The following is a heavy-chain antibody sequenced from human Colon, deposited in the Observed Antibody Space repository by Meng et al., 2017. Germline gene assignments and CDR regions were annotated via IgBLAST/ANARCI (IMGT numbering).Heavy chain of an antibody. V-gene: IGHV3-23*01. CDR2: IIGNSADI. D-gene: IGHD5-24*01. J-gene: IGHJ4*02. Sequence: GESLKTSCTGSGFSFNIYAMNWVRQAPGKGLEWVSRIIGNSADIFYADSVKGRFTISRDNSKNTLYLQMDNLRADDTAVYFCAKDRLPDGLYEIYRWGQGPLVTVSS. CDR3: AKDRLPDGLYEIYR. CDR1: GFSFNIYA.